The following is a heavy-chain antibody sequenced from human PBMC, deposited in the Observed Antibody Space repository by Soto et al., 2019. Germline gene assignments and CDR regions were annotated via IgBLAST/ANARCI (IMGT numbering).Heavy chain of an antibody. CDR3: AGLTFRIGAGSHGRSNLFGP. D-gene: IGHD1-1*01. CDR1: GGSISNPSYY. V-gene: IGHV4-39*01. J-gene: IGHJ5*02. Sequence: SETLSLTCTVSGGSISNPSYYWGWVRQPPGKGLEWIGDIFYTGRTYYSPSLKSRVTISVDTSKEQFSLNLTSVTAADTAVYFCAGLTFRIGAGSHGRSNLFGPWGPGTLVTVSS. CDR2: IFYTGRT.